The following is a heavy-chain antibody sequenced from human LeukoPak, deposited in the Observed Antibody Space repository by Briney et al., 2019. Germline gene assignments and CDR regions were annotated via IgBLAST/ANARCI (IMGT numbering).Heavy chain of an antibody. CDR1: GYTFSDYY. J-gene: IGHJ4*02. D-gene: IGHD6-13*01. V-gene: IGHV1-2*02. CDR2: INPHSGGT. Sequence: RASVTVSCKASGYTFSDYYVHWVRQAPGQGIEWMGWINPHSGGTNYAQKFQGRVTVTRETSFSTAFMDLSSLTSDDTAVFYCARGPPRGTAAGPDFWGQGTLVTVSS. CDR3: ARGPPRGTAAGPDF.